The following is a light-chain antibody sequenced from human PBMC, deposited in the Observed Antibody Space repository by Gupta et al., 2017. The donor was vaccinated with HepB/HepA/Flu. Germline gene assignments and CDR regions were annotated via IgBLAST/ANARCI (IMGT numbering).Light chain of an antibody. CDR3: QQSYSTAIT. V-gene: IGKV1-39*01. CDR2: AAS. Sequence: SVGDRVTITCRASQSISSYLNWYQQKPGKAPKLLIYAASSLQSGVPSRFSGSGSGTDFTLTISSLQPEDFATYYCQQSYSTAITFGQGTRLEIK. J-gene: IGKJ5*01. CDR1: QSISSY.